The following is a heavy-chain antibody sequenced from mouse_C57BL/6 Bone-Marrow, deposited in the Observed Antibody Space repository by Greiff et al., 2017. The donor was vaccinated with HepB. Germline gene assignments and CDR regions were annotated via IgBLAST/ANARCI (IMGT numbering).Heavy chain of an antibody. CDR1: GYAFSSSW. CDR2: IYPGDGDT. CDR3: ASYYGPNY. J-gene: IGHJ2*01. V-gene: IGHV1-82*01. Sequence: VQLQQSGPELVKPGASVKISCKASGYAFSSSWMNWVKQRPGKGLEWIGRIYPGDGDTNYNGKFKGKATLTADKSSSTAYMQLSSLTSEDSAVYFCASYYGPNYWGQGTTLTVSS. D-gene: IGHD1-1*01.